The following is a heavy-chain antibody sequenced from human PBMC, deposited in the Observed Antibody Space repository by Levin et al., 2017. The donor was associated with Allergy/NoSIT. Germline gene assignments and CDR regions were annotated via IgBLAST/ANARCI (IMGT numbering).Heavy chain of an antibody. CDR3: ARGTYGDYDWNWFDP. Sequence: GESLKISCAASGFTFSSYAMHWVRQAPGKGLEWVAVISYDGSNKYYADSVKGRFTISRDNSKNTLYLQMNSLRAEDTAVYYCARGTYGDYDWNWFDPWGQGTLVTVSS. V-gene: IGHV3-30*04. D-gene: IGHD4-17*01. CDR1: GFTFSSYA. CDR2: ISYDGSNK. J-gene: IGHJ5*02.